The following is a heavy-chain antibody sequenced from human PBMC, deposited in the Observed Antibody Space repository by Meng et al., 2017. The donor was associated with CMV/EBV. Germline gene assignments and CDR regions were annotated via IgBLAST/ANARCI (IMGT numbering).Heavy chain of an antibody. CDR1: GGSISSGDYY. D-gene: IGHD1-14*01. CDR2: IYYSGST. J-gene: IGHJ4*02. Sequence: QVHLPGSGPGLVKPYQTLSLTCTVSGGSISSGDYYWSWIRQPPGKGLEWIGYIYYSGSTYYNPSLKSRVTISVDTSKNQFSLKLSSVTAADTAVYYCARVTSRVAGAFDYWGQGTLVTVSS. V-gene: IGHV4-30-4*08. CDR3: ARVTSRVAGAFDY.